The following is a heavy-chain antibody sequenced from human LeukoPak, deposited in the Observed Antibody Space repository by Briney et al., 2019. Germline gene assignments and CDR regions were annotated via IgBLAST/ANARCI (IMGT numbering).Heavy chain of an antibody. D-gene: IGHD3-10*01. V-gene: IGHV1-69*13. CDR2: IIPIFGTA. CDR1: GGTFSSYA. J-gene: IGHJ4*02. CDR3: AQDGSGSYGGPFDY. Sequence: ASVKVSCKASGGTFSSYAISWVRQAPGQGLEWMGGIIPIFGTANYAQKFQGRVTITADESTSTAYMELSSLRSEDTAVYYCAQDGSGSYGGPFDYWGQGTLVTVSS.